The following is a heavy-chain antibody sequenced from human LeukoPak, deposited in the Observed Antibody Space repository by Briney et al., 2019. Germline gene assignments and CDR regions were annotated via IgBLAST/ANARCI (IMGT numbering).Heavy chain of an antibody. CDR2: IRYDGSNK. V-gene: IGHV3-30*02. Sequence: PGGSLRLSCAASGFTFSSYGMHWVRQAPGKGLEWVAFIRYDGSNKYYADSVKGRFTISRDNSKNTLYLQMNSLRADDTAVYYCARDRRYSSGWYSSFDYWGQGTLVTVSS. J-gene: IGHJ4*02. CDR1: GFTFSSYG. CDR3: ARDRRYSSGWYSSFDY. D-gene: IGHD6-19*01.